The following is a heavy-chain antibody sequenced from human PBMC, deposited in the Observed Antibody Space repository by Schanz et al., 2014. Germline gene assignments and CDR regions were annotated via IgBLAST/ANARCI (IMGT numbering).Heavy chain of an antibody. J-gene: IGHJ4*02. CDR1: GFTFRSYA. CDR3: ARGDPVAGLDY. CDR2: VSASGGGP. Sequence: EVQLLESGGGLVQPGGSLRLSCIGSGFTFRSYALGWVRQAPGKGLEWVSLVSASGGGPFYADSVKGRFTISRDNSRNTVYLQMSSLRAEDTAVYYCARGDPVAGLDYWGRGTLVTVSS. V-gene: IGHV3-23*01.